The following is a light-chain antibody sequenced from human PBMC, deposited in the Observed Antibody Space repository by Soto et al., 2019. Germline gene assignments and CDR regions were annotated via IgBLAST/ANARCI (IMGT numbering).Light chain of an antibody. CDR3: QTWGTGIVI. CDR1: SGHSNYA. V-gene: IGLV4-69*01. J-gene: IGLJ2*01. Sequence: QLVLTQSPSASASLGASVKLTCTLSSGHSNYAIAWHQQQPENGPRYLMKLNRDDSHSKGDGIPNRFSGSSSGAERYLTIYSLQSEDEAYYYCQTWGTGIVILGGGTKLTVL. CDR2: LNRDDSH.